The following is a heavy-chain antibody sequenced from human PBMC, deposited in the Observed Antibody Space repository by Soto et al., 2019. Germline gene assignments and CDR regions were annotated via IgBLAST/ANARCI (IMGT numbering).Heavy chain of an antibody. CDR3: ARDAVSYNGQWDCFDP. Sequence: DVPLLESGGDLVQPGGPLRLSCAASGFTFSDYAMTWVRQTPGKGLDWVSSLGGVGADNYYADSVKGRFTISGDNSKGTLNLQMTSLRAEDTAVYYCARDAVSYNGQWDCFDPWVQGTLVAVSS. CDR2: LGGVGADN. V-gene: IGHV3-23*01. J-gene: IGHJ5*02. CDR1: GFTFSDYA. D-gene: IGHD3-10*01.